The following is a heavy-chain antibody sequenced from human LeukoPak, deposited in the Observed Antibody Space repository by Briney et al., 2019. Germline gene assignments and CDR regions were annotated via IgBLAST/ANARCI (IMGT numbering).Heavy chain of an antibody. D-gene: IGHD3-10*01. J-gene: IGHJ6*02. CDR2: INHSGST. Sequence: MPSETLSLTCAVYGGSFSGYYWSWIRQPPGKGLERIGEINHSGSTNYHPSLKSRVTISVDTSKNQFSLKLSSVTAAHTAVYYCARCPRITMLRGATVRYYGMDVWGQGTTVTVSS. V-gene: IGHV4-34*01. CDR1: GGSFSGYY. CDR3: ARCPRITMLRGATVRYYGMDV.